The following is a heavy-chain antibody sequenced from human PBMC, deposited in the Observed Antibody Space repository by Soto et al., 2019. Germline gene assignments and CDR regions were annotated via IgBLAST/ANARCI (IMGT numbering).Heavy chain of an antibody. CDR1: GYSFTSYW. D-gene: IGHD2-15*01. CDR2: IYPGDSDT. V-gene: IGHV5-51*01. CDR3: ARLKLPYYYYYGMDV. J-gene: IGHJ6*02. Sequence: GESRKISCKGSGYSFTSYWIGWVRQMPGKGLEWMGIIYPGDSDTRYSPSFQGQVTISADKSISTAYLQWSSLKASDTAMYYCARLKLPYYYYYGMDVWGQGTAVTVSS.